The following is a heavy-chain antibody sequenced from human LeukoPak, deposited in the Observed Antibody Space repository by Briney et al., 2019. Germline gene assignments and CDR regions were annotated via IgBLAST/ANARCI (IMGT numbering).Heavy chain of an antibody. D-gene: IGHD3-3*01. CDR1: GYTFTSYG. J-gene: IGHJ5*02. Sequence: ASVKVSCKASGYTFTSYGISWVRQAPGQGLEWMGWISAYNGNTSYAQKLQGRVTMTTDTSTSTAYMELRSLRSDDTAVYYCARDLSELRFLEWLSHDNWFDPWGQGTLVTVSS. CDR2: ISAYNGNT. CDR3: ARDLSELRFLEWLSHDNWFDP. V-gene: IGHV1-18*01.